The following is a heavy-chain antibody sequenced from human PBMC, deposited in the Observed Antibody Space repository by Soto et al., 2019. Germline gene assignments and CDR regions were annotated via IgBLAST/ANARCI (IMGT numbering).Heavy chain of an antibody. J-gene: IGHJ4*02. D-gene: IGHD3-10*01. V-gene: IGHV3-23*01. CDR2: IAGGGPST. CDR3: AKGIAMATSYFDS. Sequence: GGSLRLSCAASGFTSSNYPMTWVRQAPGKGLDWVSTIAGGGPSTYYADSVKGRFTFSRDNSKNTLYLQMNSLRAEDTAVYYCAKGIAMATSYFDSWGQGTLVTV. CDR1: GFTSSNYP.